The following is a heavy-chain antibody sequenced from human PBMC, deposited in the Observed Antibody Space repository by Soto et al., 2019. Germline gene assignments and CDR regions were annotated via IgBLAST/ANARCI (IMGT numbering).Heavy chain of an antibody. Sequence: EVQLLESGGGLVQPGGSLRLSCTVSGVTFSNYAMNWVRQAPGKGLEWVSSLSGSGGTTYYADSVKGRFIISRDNSKNTLYLLMISLRAVDTALYYCAKQRADYGSGADTFYFDSWGQGALVTVSS. J-gene: IGHJ4*02. CDR1: GVTFSNYA. CDR2: LSGSGGTT. V-gene: IGHV3-23*01. D-gene: IGHD3-10*01. CDR3: AKQRADYGSGADTFYFDS.